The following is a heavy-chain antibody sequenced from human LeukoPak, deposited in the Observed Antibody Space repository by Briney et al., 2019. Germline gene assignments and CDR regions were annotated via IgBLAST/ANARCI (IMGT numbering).Heavy chain of an antibody. D-gene: IGHD2-2*01. CDR3: ARGKVVPDALWNHAFDV. J-gene: IGHJ3*01. CDR2: IIPTFGTA. CDR1: GGIFKSYA. Sequence: SVKVSCKTSGGIFKSYALSWVRQAPGQGLEWMGGIIPTFGTANYAESFKGRVAFTADESTSTVYMELSSLRSEDTAVYYCARGKVVPDALWNHAFDVWGQGAMVTVSS. V-gene: IGHV1-69*13.